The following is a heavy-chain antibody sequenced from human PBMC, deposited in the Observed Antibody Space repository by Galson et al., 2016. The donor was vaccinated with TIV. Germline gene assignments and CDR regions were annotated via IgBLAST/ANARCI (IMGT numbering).Heavy chain of an antibody. CDR3: ARDNRNSHGSGSYYAFDS. V-gene: IGHV4-38-2*02. CDR1: GYSIKSGYF. J-gene: IGHJ4*02. Sequence: SETLSLTCAVSGYSIKSGYFWGWIRQPPGKGLQWIGTVYYSGSTYYNPSLESRVTMSRDTSTSQFSLNLGSVTAADTAVYYCARDNRNSHGSGSYYAFDSWGQGILVTVSS. D-gene: IGHD3-10*01. CDR2: VYYSGST.